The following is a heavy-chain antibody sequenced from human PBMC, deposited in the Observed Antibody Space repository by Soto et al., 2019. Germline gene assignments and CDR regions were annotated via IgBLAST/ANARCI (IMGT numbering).Heavy chain of an antibody. J-gene: IGHJ4*02. CDR2: IYYSGST. Sequence: PSETLSLTCTVSGGSISSGGYYWSWIRQHPGKGLEWIGYIYYSGSTYYNPSLKSRVTISVDTSKNQFSLKLSSVTAADTAVYYCARLRILDTAMVRYFDYWGQGTLATVSS. CDR3: ARLRILDTAMVRYFDY. V-gene: IGHV4-31*03. D-gene: IGHD5-18*01. CDR1: GGSISSGGYY.